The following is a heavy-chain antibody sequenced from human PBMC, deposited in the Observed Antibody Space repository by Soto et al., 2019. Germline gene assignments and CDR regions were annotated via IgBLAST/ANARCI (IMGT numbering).Heavy chain of an antibody. J-gene: IGHJ4*02. CDR1: GGSISSGGYY. CDR3: AGWGAMTTEYYFDY. V-gene: IGHV4-31*03. Sequence: QVQLQESGPGLVKPSQTLSLTCTVSGGSISSGGYYWSWSRQHPGKGLEWIGYIYYSGSTYYNPSLKSRVTISVDTSKNQFPLKLSSVTAADTAVYYCAGWGAMTTEYYFDYWGQGTLVTVSS. D-gene: IGHD3-16*01. CDR2: IYYSGST.